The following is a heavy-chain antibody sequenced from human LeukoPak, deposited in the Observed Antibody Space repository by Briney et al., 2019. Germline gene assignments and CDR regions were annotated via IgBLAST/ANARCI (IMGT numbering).Heavy chain of an antibody. CDR3: AREWIQLWFRYYYYYGMDV. Sequence: GRSLRLSCAASGFTFSSYAMHWVRQAPGKGLEWVAVISYDGSNKYYADSEKGRFTISRDNSKNTLYLQMNSLRAEDTAVYYCAREWIQLWFRYYYYYGMDVWGQGTTVTVSS. CDR1: GFTFSSYA. J-gene: IGHJ6*02. V-gene: IGHV3-30-3*01. D-gene: IGHD5-18*01. CDR2: ISYDGSNK.